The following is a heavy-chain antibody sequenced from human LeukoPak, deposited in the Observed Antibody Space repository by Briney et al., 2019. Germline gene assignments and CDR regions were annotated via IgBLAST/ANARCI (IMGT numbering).Heavy chain of an antibody. J-gene: IGHJ4*02. D-gene: IGHD3-22*01. CDR2: IIPIFGTA. Sequence: ASVKVSCKASGGTFSSYAISWVRQAPGQGLEWMGGIIPIFGTANYAQEFQGRVTITTDESTSTAYMELSSLRSEDTAVYYCARESSPYYYDSSGSQYWGQGTLVTVSS. V-gene: IGHV1-69*05. CDR1: GGTFSSYA. CDR3: ARESSPYYYDSSGSQY.